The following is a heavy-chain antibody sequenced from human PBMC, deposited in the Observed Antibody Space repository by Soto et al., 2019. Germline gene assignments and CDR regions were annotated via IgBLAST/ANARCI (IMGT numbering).Heavy chain of an antibody. Sequence: GGSLRLSCVASGFTFSSYEMNWVRQAPGKGLEWVSYIDRSGRNKYYADSVKGRFTISRDSAKNSLYLQMHSLTAGDTAVYYCARDSTYYDSSDYFDNWGQGTPVTVSS. CDR3: ARDSTYYDSSDYFDN. V-gene: IGHV3-48*03. D-gene: IGHD3-22*01. CDR1: GFTFSSYE. CDR2: IDRSGRNK. J-gene: IGHJ4*02.